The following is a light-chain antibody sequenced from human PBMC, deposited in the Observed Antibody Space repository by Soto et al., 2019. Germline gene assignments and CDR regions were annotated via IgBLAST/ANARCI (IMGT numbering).Light chain of an antibody. V-gene: IGKV1-39*01. Sequence: DIQMTQSPSSLSASVGDRVTITCRASQSISNYLNWYQQKPGKAPKLLIYAASSLQSGVPSRFSGSGSGTDFTLTISSLQPEDFASYHCQQSYSTPPSFGQGTRLDIK. CDR2: AAS. CDR3: QQSYSTPPS. CDR1: QSISNY. J-gene: IGKJ5*01.